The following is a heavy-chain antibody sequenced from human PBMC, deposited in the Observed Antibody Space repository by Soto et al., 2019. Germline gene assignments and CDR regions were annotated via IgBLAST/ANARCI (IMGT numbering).Heavy chain of an antibody. V-gene: IGHV3-33*01. CDR3: ASSTPTRYYYYGMDV. CDR1: GFSFRSKG. CDR2: IWYDGSNK. Sequence: RGSLSPACGASGFSFRSKGVNWVRLPPRKGLEWVAVIWYDGSNKDYADSVKGRFTISRDNSKNTLYLQMGSRRAEDTAMYYCASSTPTRYYYYGMDVWGQGTTVTVSS. J-gene: IGHJ6*02.